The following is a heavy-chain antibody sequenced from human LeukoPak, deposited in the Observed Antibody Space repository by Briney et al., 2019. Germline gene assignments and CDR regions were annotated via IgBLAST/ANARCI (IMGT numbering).Heavy chain of an antibody. V-gene: IGHV4-30-2*01. Sequence: SETLSLTCTVSGGSISSGGYCWSWIRQPPGKGLEWIGDIFHSGSTYYNPSLKSRVTISVDKSKNQFSLKLSSVTAADTAVYYCARDSAVAGGYWGQGTLVTVSS. CDR3: ARDSAVAGGY. CDR1: GGSISSGGYC. J-gene: IGHJ4*02. CDR2: IFHSGST. D-gene: IGHD6-19*01.